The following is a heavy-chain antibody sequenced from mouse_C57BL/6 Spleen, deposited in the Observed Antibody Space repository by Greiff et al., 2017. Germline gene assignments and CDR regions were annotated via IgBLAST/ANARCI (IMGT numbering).Heavy chain of an antibody. CDR1: GSSITSGYD. D-gene: IGHD5-5*01. CDR2: ISYSGST. Sequence: EVMLVESGPGMVKPSQSLSLTCTVTGSSITSGYDWHWIRHFPGNKLEWMGYISYSGSTNYNPSLKSRISITHDTSKNHFFLKLNSVTTEDTATYYCARGDYLFAYWGQGTLVTVSA. V-gene: IGHV3-1*01. J-gene: IGHJ3*01. CDR3: ARGDYLFAY.